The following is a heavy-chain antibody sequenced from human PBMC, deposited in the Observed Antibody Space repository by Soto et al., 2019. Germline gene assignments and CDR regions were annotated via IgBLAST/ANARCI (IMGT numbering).Heavy chain of an antibody. CDR3: ARDQKGGYSSGWYYYMDV. V-gene: IGHV3-11*01. D-gene: IGHD6-19*01. CDR1: GFTFSYHY. Sequence: VPLVESGGNLVNPGGSLRLSCVASGFTFSYHYMSWVRQAPGKGLEWVSFISSSGGTMYYADSVEGRFTISRDNAENTLYLQMDNLRAEDTAVYYCARDQKGGYSSGWYYYMDVWGKGTTVTVSS. J-gene: IGHJ6*03. CDR2: ISSSGGTM.